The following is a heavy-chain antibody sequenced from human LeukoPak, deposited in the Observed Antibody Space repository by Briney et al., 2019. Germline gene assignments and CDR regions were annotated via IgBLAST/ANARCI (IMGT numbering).Heavy chain of an antibody. CDR3: ARGRSGGDWFDS. D-gene: IGHD3-10*01. V-gene: IGHV4-59*01. Sequence: SETLSLTCTVFGXSISTYYWTWIRQPPGKGLEWIGYNHYTGSTNHNPSLKSRVTMSVDTSKNQFSLKLSSVTAADSAVYYCARGRSGGDWFDSWGQGTLVTVSS. CDR2: NHYTGST. J-gene: IGHJ5*01. CDR1: GXSISTYY.